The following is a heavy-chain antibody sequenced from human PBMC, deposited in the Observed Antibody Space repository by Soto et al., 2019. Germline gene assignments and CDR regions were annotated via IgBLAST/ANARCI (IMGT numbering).Heavy chain of an antibody. Sequence: SETLSLTCTVSGGAVTSDEDYWSWLRQSPGKGLEWIGYISNSGGTGYNPSLKTRLSMSVDRSKNQFTLRLTSVTAADTAVYFCATESGSTYGYFDYWGQGTQVTSPQ. CDR1: GGAVTSDEDY. J-gene: IGHJ4*02. D-gene: IGHD4-17*01. V-gene: IGHV4-30-4*01. CDR2: ISNSGGT. CDR3: ATESGSTYGYFDY.